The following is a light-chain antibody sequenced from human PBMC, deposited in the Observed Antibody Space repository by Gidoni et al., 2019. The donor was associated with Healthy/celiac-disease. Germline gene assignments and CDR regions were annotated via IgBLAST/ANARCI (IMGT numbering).Light chain of an antibody. CDR2: KAS. V-gene: IGLV3-25*03. Sequence: SSELTQPPSGPVSPGQTARITCSGDALPKQYAYWYQQKPGQAPVLVIYKASERPSGIPERFSGSSSGTTVTLTISGVQAEDEADYYCQSADSSGTYHVVFGGGTKLTVL. J-gene: IGLJ2*01. CDR3: QSADSSGTYHVV. CDR1: ALPKQY.